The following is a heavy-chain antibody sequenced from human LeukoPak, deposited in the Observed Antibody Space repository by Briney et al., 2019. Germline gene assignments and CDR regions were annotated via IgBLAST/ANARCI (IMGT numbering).Heavy chain of an antibody. J-gene: IGHJ4*02. CDR1: GYTFTGHY. Sequence: GASVRVSCKASGYTFTGHYIHWVRQAPGQGLEWVGWINPKNGGSNYAQKFQGRVTMTRDRSISTAYMELNRLTSDDTAVYYCARKFLGSRGYYFDYWGQGTLVTVSS. D-gene: IGHD3-10*01. V-gene: IGHV1-2*02. CDR2: INPKNGGS. CDR3: ARKFLGSRGYYFDY.